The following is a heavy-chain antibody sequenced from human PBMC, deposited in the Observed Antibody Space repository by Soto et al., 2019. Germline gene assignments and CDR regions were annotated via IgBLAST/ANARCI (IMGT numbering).Heavy chain of an antibody. D-gene: IGHD3-16*02. CDR2: INSDETTT. CDR1: GFTITNYW. J-gene: IGHJ6*02. CDR3: ERGFRWGMDV. Sequence: DVQLVESGGGLVRPGGSLRLSCVASGFTITNYWMHWVRQAPGKGLVWVSRINSDETTTDYADSVKGRFTISRDNAENTVYLQMNKLRAEDSAVYYCERGFRWGMDVWGQATTVTVS. V-gene: IGHV3-74*01.